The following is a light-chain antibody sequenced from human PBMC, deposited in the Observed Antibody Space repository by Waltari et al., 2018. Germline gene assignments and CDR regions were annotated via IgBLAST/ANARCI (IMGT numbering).Light chain of an antibody. V-gene: IGKV1-16*02. CDR2: AAA. CDR3: QQYNSDPWT. J-gene: IGKJ1*01. CDR1: QDMRNY. Sequence: IQMTQSPSSLSASVGDRVTITCRASQDMRNYLAWFQQQPGQAPKSLIYAAASLQSGVPSKFSGSGSGTDFTLTISSLQPGDFATYYCQQYNSDPWTFGQWTKVEIK.